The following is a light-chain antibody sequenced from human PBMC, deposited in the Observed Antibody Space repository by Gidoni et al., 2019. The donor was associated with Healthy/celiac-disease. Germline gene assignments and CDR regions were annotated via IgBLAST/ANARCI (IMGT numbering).Light chain of an antibody. V-gene: IGKV3-11*01. Sequence: EIVLTQSPATLSLSPGERATLSCRASQSVSSYLAWYQQKPGQAPRLLIYDASNRATGIPARFSGSGSGTDFTLTISSLEPEDFAVYYCQQRSNWRELFGGXTKVEIK. J-gene: IGKJ4*01. CDR2: DAS. CDR3: QQRSNWREL. CDR1: QSVSSY.